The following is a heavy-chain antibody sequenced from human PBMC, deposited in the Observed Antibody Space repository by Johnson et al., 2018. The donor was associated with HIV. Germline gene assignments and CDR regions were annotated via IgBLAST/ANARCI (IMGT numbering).Heavy chain of an antibody. CDR3: ARKGWVDAFDI. Sequence: VQLVESGGGVVRPGGSLRLSCAASGFTFDDYGMNWVRQAPGKGLEWVANIKQDGSEKYYVDSVKGRLTISRDNAKNSLYLQMNSLRAEDTAVYYCARKGWVDAFDIWGQGTMVTVSS. CDR1: GFTFDDYG. V-gene: IGHV3-7*05. J-gene: IGHJ3*02. CDR2: IKQDGSEK. D-gene: IGHD6-19*01.